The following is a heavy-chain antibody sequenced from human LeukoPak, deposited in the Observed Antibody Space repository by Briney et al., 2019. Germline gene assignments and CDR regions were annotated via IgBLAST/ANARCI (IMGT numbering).Heavy chain of an antibody. J-gene: IGHJ4*02. CDR2: ITSSGGST. Sequence: GGSLRLSCAASGITFSSYAMSWVRQAPGKGLEWVSTITSSGGSTYYADSVKGRFTISRDNSKNTLYLQMNSLRAEDTAVYYCAKGGYSSSLDYWGQGTLVIVSS. CDR3: AKGGYSSSLDY. CDR1: GITFSSYA. D-gene: IGHD6-13*01. V-gene: IGHV3-23*01.